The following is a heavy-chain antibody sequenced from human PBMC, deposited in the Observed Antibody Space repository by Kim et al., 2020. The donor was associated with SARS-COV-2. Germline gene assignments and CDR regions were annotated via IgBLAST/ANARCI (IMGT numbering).Heavy chain of an antibody. J-gene: IGHJ6*02. Sequence: ASVKVSCKASGYTFTSYYMHWVRQAPGQGLEWMGIINPSGGSTSYAQKFQGRVTMTRDTSTSTVYMELSSLRSEDTAVYYCARVGEPTNLEAPLTIFGVGRRNYYYYGMDVWGQGTTVTVSS. D-gene: IGHD3-3*01. V-gene: IGHV1-46*01. CDR2: INPSGGST. CDR1: GYTFTSYY. CDR3: ARVGEPTNLEAPLTIFGVGRRNYYYYGMDV.